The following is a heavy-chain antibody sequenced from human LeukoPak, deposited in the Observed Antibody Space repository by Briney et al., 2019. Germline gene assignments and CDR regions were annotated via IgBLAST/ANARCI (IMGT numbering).Heavy chain of an antibody. D-gene: IGHD2-2*01. V-gene: IGHV3-7*03. J-gene: IGHJ6*02. CDR3: ARDFQPRYCSSSSCSPA. Sequence: GGSLRLSCAASGFTFNSYWMNWVRQAPGKGLEWVANIKRDGSEKYYVDSARGRFTISRDNAKSSLYLQMSSLRPEDTATYYCARDFQPRYCSSSSCSPAWGQGTTVTVSS. CDR1: GFTFNSYW. CDR2: IKRDGSEK.